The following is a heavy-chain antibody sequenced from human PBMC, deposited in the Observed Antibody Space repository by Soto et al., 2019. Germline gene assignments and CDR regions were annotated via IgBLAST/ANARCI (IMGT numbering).Heavy chain of an antibody. Sequence: SVKVSCKASGFTFTSSAVQWVRQARGQRLEWIGWIVVGSGNTNYAQKFQERVTITRDMSTSTAYMELSSLRSEDTAVYYCARVRFLEWLLWGAFDIWGQGTMVTVSS. V-gene: IGHV1-58*01. CDR1: GFTFTSSA. CDR2: IVVGSGNT. D-gene: IGHD3-3*01. J-gene: IGHJ3*02. CDR3: ARVRFLEWLLWGAFDI.